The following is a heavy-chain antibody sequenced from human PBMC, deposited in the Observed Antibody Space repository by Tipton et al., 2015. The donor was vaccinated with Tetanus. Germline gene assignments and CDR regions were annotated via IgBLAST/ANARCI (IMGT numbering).Heavy chain of an antibody. D-gene: IGHD4-17*01. CDR3: ARDPYGDHGPFDY. Sequence: QLVQSGGGVVQPGRSLRLSCAASGSTFSYYGMHWVRQAPGKGLEWVAVIWYDGSNKYYADSVKGRFTISRDNSRNTLYLEMNSLRVEDTAVYYCARDPYGDHGPFDYWGQGTLVTVSS. CDR1: GSTFSYYG. J-gene: IGHJ4*02. CDR2: IWYDGSNK. V-gene: IGHV3-33*01.